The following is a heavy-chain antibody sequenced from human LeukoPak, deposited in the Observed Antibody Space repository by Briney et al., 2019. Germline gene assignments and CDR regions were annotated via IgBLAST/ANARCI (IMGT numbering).Heavy chain of an antibody. V-gene: IGHV4-30-2*03. D-gene: IGHD6-6*01. Sequence: SQTLSLTCAVSGGSISSGGYSWSWIRQPPGKGLEWIGYIYHSGSTYYNPSLKSRVTISVDTSKNQFSLKLSSVTAADTAVYYCARQYSSSYYFDYWGQGTLVTVSS. J-gene: IGHJ4*02. CDR2: IYHSGST. CDR1: GGSISSGGYS. CDR3: ARQYSSSYYFDY.